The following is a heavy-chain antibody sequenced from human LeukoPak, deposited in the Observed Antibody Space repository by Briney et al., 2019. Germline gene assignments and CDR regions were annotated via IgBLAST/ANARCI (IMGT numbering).Heavy chain of an antibody. CDR3: AKGRSIAARPVYYYYMDV. J-gene: IGHJ6*03. Sequence: GGSLRLSCAASGFTFDDYTMHWVRQAPGKGLEWVSLISWDGGSTYYADSVKGRFTISRDNSKNSLYLQMNSLRTEDTALYYCAKGRSIAARPVYYYYMDVWGKGTTVTVSS. D-gene: IGHD6-6*01. V-gene: IGHV3-43*01. CDR1: GFTFDDYT. CDR2: ISWDGGST.